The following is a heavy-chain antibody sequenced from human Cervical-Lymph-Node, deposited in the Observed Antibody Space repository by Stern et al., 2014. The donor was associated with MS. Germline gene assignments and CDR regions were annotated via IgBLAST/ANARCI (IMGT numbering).Heavy chain of an antibody. Sequence: DQLVESGAEVKKPGSSVKVSCKASGGTFSTQAINWVRQAPGQGLEWVGGIIPIFGTPNYAHQVQDRVTITTDDSPSTAYMDLRSLRSEDTAVYYGATPSTVTVGGMDVWGQGTTVTVSS. CDR1: GGTFSTQA. V-gene: IGHV1-69*05. CDR2: IIPIFGTP. CDR3: ATPSTVTVGGMDV. D-gene: IGHD4-17*01. J-gene: IGHJ6*02.